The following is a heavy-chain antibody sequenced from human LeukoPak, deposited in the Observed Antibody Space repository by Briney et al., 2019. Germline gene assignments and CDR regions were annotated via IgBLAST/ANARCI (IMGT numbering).Heavy chain of an antibody. V-gene: IGHV1-18*01. CDR2: ISAYNGYT. D-gene: IGHD4-23*01. Sequence: ASVKVSCKASGYTFTNYDISWVRQAPGQRLEWMGWISAYNGYTDYAQKLQFRVTMTTDTSTSTAYMELRSLRSDDTAVYYCARDKAVTTEVTQHFQHWGQGTLVTVSS. J-gene: IGHJ1*01. CDR1: GYTFTNYD. CDR3: ARDKAVTTEVTQHFQH.